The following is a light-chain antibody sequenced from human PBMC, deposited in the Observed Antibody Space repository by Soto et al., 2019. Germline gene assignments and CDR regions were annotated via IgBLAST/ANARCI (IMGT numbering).Light chain of an antibody. J-gene: IGLJ2*01. CDR2: EDN. CDR3: QSYDSSFVV. CDR1: SGSIASNY. V-gene: IGLV6-57*04. Sequence: NFMLTQPHSVSESPGKTVTISCTSSSGSIASNYVQWYQQRPGSAPTTVIYEDNQRPSGVPDRFSGSIDSSSNSASLTISGLKTEDEADYYCQSYDSSFVVFGGGTKLTVL.